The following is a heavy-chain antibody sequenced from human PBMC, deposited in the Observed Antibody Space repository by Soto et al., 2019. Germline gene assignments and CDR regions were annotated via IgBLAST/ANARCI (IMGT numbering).Heavy chain of an antibody. Sequence: PSETLSLTCTVSGGSISSGGYYWSWIRQHPGKGLEWIGYIYYSGSTYYNPSLKSRVTISVDTSKNQFSPKLSSMTAADTAVYYCASLRTGRRPDSGGFDIWGQGTMVTVSS. J-gene: IGHJ3*02. CDR2: IYYSGST. CDR3: ASLRTGRRPDSGGFDI. D-gene: IGHD3-10*01. CDR1: GGSISSGGYY. V-gene: IGHV4-31*03.